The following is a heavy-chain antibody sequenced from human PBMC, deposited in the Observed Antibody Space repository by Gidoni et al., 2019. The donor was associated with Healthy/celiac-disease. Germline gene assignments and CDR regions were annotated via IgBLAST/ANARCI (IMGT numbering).Heavy chain of an antibody. CDR2: IYYSGST. CDR3: ARAHSSGWFVNWFDP. CDR1: GGSISSYY. V-gene: IGHV4-59*01. D-gene: IGHD6-19*01. Sequence: QVQLQESGPGLVKPSETLSLTCTVSGGSISSYYWSWIRQPPGKGLEWIGYIYYSGSTNYNPSLKSRVTISVDTSKNQFSLKLSSVTAADTAVYYCARAHSSGWFVNWFDPWGQGTLVTVSS. J-gene: IGHJ5*02.